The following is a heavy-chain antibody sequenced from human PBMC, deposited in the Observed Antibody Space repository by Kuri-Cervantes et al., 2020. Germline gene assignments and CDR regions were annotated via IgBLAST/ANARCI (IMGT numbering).Heavy chain of an antibody. CDR2: ISYDGSNK. CDR3: ALGGQSNGYVGD. CDR1: GFTFSSYG. V-gene: IGHV3-30*03. Sequence: GESLKISCAASGFTFSSYGMHWVRQAPGKGLEWVAVISYDGSNKYYADSVKGRFTISRDNTKSSLYLQMNSLRAEDTAVYYCALGGQSNGYVGDWGQGTLVTVSS. D-gene: IGHD3-22*01. J-gene: IGHJ4*02.